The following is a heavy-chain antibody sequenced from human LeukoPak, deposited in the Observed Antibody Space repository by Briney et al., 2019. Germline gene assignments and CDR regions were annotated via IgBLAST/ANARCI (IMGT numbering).Heavy chain of an antibody. D-gene: IGHD5-18*01. CDR3: AGSLKYTYGLVEWFDP. J-gene: IGHJ5*02. V-gene: IGHV4-59*08. Sequence: KPSETLSLTCTVSGASISNYYWSWIRQPPGKGLEWIGYIYYSGSTNYNPSLKSRVTISADTSKNQFSLMLSSVTAADTAVYYCAGSLKYTYGLVEWFDPWGQGTLVTVSS. CDR2: IYYSGST. CDR1: GASISNYY.